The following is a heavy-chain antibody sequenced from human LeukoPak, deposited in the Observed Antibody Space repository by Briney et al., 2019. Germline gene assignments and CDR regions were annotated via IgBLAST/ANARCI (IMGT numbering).Heavy chain of an antibody. V-gene: IGHV3-30*18. CDR1: GFTFSSYG. CDR3: AKDVHCYDSSGYYYGGPPNDY. J-gene: IGHJ4*02. D-gene: IGHD3-22*01. CDR2: ISYDGSNK. Sequence: PGGSLRLSCAASGFTFSSYGMHWVRQAPGKGLEWVAVISYDGSNKYYADSVKGRFTISRDNSKNTLYLQMNSLRAEDTAVYYCAKDVHCYDSSGYYYGGPPNDYWGQGTLVTVSS.